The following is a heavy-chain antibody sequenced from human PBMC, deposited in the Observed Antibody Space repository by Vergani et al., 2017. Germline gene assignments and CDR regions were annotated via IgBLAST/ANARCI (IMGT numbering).Heavy chain of an antibody. Sequence: QLQLQQSGPGLVKPSETLFLTCTVSADSTSSGSYYWGWIRQPPRKSLEWIGSIYYSGLTYYNPSLKSRVAISVDTSKNQFSLKVTSVTAADTAVYFCARQRPGSGWSPGDFDDWGQGILVTVSS. CDR1: ADSTSSGSYY. V-gene: IGHV4-39*01. D-gene: IGHD6-19*01. J-gene: IGHJ4*02. CDR3: ARQRPGSGWSPGDFDD. CDR2: IYYSGLT.